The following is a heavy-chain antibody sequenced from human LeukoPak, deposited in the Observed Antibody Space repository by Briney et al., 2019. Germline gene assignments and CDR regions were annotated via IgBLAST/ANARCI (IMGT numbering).Heavy chain of an antibody. J-gene: IGHJ5*02. CDR1: GFSFRSYW. CDR2: IKQDGGEK. CDR3: AGGSGYLITS. V-gene: IGHV3-7*01. Sequence: GGSLRLSCAATGFSFRSYWMNWVPQAPGKGLEWLAIIKQDGGEKHYKGSVEGRFTISRDNAKNSLHLQRNSLRAEDTAVYYCAGGSGYLITSWGQGTLVTVSS. D-gene: IGHD3-9*01.